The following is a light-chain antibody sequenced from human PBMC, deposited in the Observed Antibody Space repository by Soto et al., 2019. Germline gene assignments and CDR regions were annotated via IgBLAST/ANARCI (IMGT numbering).Light chain of an antibody. J-gene: IGLJ1*01. CDR3: QSYDSSLSAPYV. V-gene: IGLV1-40*01. CDR1: SSNIGAGYD. Sequence: QSVLTQPPSVSGAPGQRVTISCAGSSSNIGAGYDVHWYQHLPGTVPKLLIYDNNNRPSGVPDRFSGSKSGTSASLAITGLQAEDEADYYCQSYDSSLSAPYVFGTGTKVTVL. CDR2: DNN.